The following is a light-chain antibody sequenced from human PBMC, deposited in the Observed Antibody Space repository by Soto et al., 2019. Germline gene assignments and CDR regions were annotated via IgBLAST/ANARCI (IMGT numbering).Light chain of an antibody. Sequence: EIVLTQSPGTLSLSPGEGYTLSCRASQSVSSSYLAWYQQKPGQAPRLLIYGASRRATGIPDRFSGSGSGSDFTLTISRLEPEDFAVYSCQQYGTFGQGTKVDIK. CDR1: QSVSSSY. CDR3: QQYGT. V-gene: IGKV3-20*01. J-gene: IGKJ1*01. CDR2: GAS.